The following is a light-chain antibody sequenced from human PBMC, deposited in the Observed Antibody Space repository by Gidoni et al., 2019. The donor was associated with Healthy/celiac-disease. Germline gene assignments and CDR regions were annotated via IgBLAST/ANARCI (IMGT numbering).Light chain of an antibody. Sequence: DIQLTQSPSFLSASVGDRVTITCRASQGISSYLAWYQQKPGKAPKLLIYAASTLQRGVPSRFSGSGSGTEFTLTISILQPEDFATYYCQQLNSYPPTFGGGTKVEIK. CDR3: QQLNSYPPT. CDR2: AAS. CDR1: QGISSY. V-gene: IGKV1-9*01. J-gene: IGKJ4*01.